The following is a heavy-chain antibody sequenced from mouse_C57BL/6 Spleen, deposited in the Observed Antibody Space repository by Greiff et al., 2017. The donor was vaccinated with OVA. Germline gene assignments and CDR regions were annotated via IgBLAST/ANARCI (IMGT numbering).Heavy chain of an antibody. Sequence: EVKLMESGPGLVKPSQSLSLTCSVTGYSITSGYYWNWIRQFPGNKLEWMGYISYDGSNNYNPSLKNRISITRDTSKNQFFLKLNSVTTEDTATYYCARVRLRREYYFDYWGQGTTLTVSS. J-gene: IGHJ2*01. V-gene: IGHV3-6*01. CDR2: ISYDGSN. D-gene: IGHD2-4*01. CDR3: ARVRLRREYYFDY. CDR1: GYSITSGYY.